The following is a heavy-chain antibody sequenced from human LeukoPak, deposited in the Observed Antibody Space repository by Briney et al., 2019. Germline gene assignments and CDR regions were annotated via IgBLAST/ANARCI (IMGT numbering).Heavy chain of an antibody. J-gene: IGHJ6*03. V-gene: IGHV1-24*01. Sequence: ASVKVSCNVSGYTLTELSIHWVRQAPGKGLEWMGGFDPEDGETIYAQKFQGRVTMTEDTSTDTAYMELSSLRSEDTAVYYCAQIAARRGAYYYYYYMDVWGKGTTVTVSS. D-gene: IGHD6-6*01. CDR3: AQIAARRGAYYYYYYMDV. CDR2: FDPEDGET. CDR1: GYTLTELS.